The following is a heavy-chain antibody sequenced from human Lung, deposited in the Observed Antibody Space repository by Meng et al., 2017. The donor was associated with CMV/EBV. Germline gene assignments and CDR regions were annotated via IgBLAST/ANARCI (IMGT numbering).Heavy chain of an antibody. CDR1: GYTFTSYA. CDR3: ARLYCSGGSCYTIDY. D-gene: IGHD2-15*01. V-gene: IGHV7-4-1*02. J-gene: IGHJ4*02. CDR2: INTNTGNP. Sequence: GRPVESCDDIQKPGASVKVSCKASGYTFTSYAMNWVRQAPGQGLEWMGWINTNTGNPTYAQGFTGRFVFSLDTSVSTAYLQISSLKAADTAVYYCARLYCSGGSCYTIDYWGQGTLVTVSS.